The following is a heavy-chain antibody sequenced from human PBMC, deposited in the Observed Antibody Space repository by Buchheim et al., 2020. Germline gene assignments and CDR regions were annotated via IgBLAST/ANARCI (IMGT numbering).Heavy chain of an antibody. V-gene: IGHV4-30-2*01. CDR1: GGSISSGGYS. D-gene: IGHD3-10*01. Sequence: QLQLQESGSGLVKPSQTLSLTCAVSGGSISSGGYSWSWIRQPPGKGLEWIGYIYHSGSTYYNPSLKSRVTISVARSTNQFSLKLSSVAAADTAVYYCARGGGSGSSPPPYHYYGMDVWGQGTT. CDR2: IYHSGST. CDR3: ARGGGSGSSPPPYHYYGMDV. J-gene: IGHJ6*02.